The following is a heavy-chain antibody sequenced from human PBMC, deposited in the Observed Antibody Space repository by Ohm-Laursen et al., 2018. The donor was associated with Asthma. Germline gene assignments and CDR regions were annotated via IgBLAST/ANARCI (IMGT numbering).Heavy chain of an antibody. CDR1: GGSVSGFY. CDR3: VREDFDLPPGYCDY. CDR2: MHSSGGA. V-gene: IGHV4-4*08. D-gene: IGHD3-9*01. Sequence: TLSLTWAVSGGSVSGFYWSWVRQAPGRELEWIAYMHSSGGANYNPSLESRVTLSIDTSKNQFSLKLSSVTAADTAVYYRVREDFDLPPGYCDYWGQGTLVTVSS. J-gene: IGHJ4*02.